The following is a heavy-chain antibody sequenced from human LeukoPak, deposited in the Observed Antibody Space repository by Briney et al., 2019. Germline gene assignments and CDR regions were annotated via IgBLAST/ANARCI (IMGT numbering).Heavy chain of an antibody. CDR1: GGSFSGYY. Sequence: SETLSLTCAVYGGSFSGYYWSWMRQPPGKGLEWIGEINHSGSTNYNPSLKSRVTISVDTSKNQFSLKLSSVTAADTAVYYCARGWMGGYYFDYWGQGTLVTVSS. D-gene: IGHD3-16*01. V-gene: IGHV4-34*01. J-gene: IGHJ4*02. CDR3: ARGWMGGYYFDY. CDR2: INHSGST.